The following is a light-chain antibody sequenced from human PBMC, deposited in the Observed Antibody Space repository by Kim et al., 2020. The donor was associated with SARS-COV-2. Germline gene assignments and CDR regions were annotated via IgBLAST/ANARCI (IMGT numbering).Light chain of an antibody. V-gene: IGKV3-20*01. J-gene: IGKJ1*01. CDR3: QQYDSSYRT. Sequence: SPGERATLACRASGSVSSRYLGWYQQKPGQAPRLLIYGASSRATGIPDRFSGSGSGTDFTLTISRLEPEDFAVYYCQQYDSSYRTFGQGTKVDIK. CDR1: GSVSSRY. CDR2: GAS.